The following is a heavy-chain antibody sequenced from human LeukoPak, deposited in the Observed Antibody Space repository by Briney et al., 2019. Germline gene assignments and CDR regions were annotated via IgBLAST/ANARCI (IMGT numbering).Heavy chain of an antibody. CDR1: GYTFTSYG. D-gene: IGHD3-22*01. CDR3: ARDGSWAYDSSGYYFDY. Sequence: ASVKVSCKASGYTFTSYGISWVRQAPGQGLEWMGWISAYNGNTNYAQKLQGRVTMTTDTSTSTAYMELRSLRSDDTAVYYCARDGSWAYDSSGYYFDYWGQGTLVTVSS. V-gene: IGHV1-18*01. J-gene: IGHJ4*02. CDR2: ISAYNGNT.